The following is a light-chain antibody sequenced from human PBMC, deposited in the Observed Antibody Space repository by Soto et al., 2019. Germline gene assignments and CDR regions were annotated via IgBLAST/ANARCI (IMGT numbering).Light chain of an antibody. CDR3: QQYNVWLPVT. Sequence: EIASAQPPGTPYVCPRERATLSFRASQSVNSNLAWYQQKSGQSPRLLIYGASPRATGIPARFSGSGSGTEFTLTISSRQSEDFAVYDCQQYNVWLPVTVGQGTQLEIK. CDR2: GAS. CDR1: QSVNSN. V-gene: IGKV3-15*01. J-gene: IGKJ5*01.